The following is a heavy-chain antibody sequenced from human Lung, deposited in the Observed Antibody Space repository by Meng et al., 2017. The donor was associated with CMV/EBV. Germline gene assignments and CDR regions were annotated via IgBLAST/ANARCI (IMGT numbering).Heavy chain of an antibody. J-gene: IGHJ4*02. Sequence: TFTSCDSNWVRQATGQGLEWMGWLNPTNGFTGYSQKFQGRITITKNTSITTAYMELSVLRCEDTAVYYCARGSRFWSAYQASPVGYWGQGTLVTVSS. V-gene: IGHV1-8*01. CDR2: LNPTNGFT. D-gene: IGHD3-3*01. CDR1: TFTSCD. CDR3: ARGSRFWSAYQASPVGY.